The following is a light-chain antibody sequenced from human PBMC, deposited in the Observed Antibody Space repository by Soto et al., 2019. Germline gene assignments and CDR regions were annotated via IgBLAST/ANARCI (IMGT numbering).Light chain of an antibody. Sequence: QSVLTQPPSASGTPGQSVTISCSGSSSNIGSNTVNLYQQLPGTAPKLLIYSNNQRPSGVPDRFSGSKSGTSASQAISGLQSEDEADYYCAAWDDSLNGYVFGTGTKVTVL. J-gene: IGLJ1*01. V-gene: IGLV1-44*01. CDR2: SNN. CDR3: AAWDDSLNGYV. CDR1: SSNIGSNT.